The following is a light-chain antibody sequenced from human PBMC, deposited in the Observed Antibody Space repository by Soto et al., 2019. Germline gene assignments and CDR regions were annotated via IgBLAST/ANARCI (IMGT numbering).Light chain of an antibody. CDR3: QQRSNWPPS. Sequence: EIVLTQSPATLSLSPGERATLSCRASQSVSSYLAWYQQKPGQAPRLLIYDASNRATGIPARFIGSGSGTDFTLTISNLEPEDFAVFYCQQRSNWPPSFGQGTKLEIK. CDR2: DAS. V-gene: IGKV3-11*01. J-gene: IGKJ2*01. CDR1: QSVSSY.